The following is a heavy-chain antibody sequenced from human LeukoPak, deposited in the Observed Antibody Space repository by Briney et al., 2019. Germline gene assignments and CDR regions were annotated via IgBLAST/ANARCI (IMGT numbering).Heavy chain of an antibody. CDR1: GFTFSNAW. D-gene: IGHD1-14*01. CDR2: IWYDGSDK. J-gene: IGHJ4*02. Sequence: PGGSLRLSCAASGFTFSNAWMSWVRQAPGKGLEWVAVIWYDGSDKYYADSVKGRFTISRDNSKNTLYLQMNSLRAEDTAVYYCANPEDGYWGQGTLVTVSS. CDR3: ANPEDGY. V-gene: IGHV3-33*08.